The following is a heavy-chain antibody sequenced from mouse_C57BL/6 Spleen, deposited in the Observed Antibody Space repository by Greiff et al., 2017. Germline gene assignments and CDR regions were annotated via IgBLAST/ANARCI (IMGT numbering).Heavy chain of an antibody. Sequence: QVQLPHPGAELVTPGASVKLSCKASGYTFTSYWMHWVKQRPGPGLELLGMIHPNRGSTNDNEKFKSKATLTVDKSSSTAYMQLSSLTSEDSAVYYGARDGNYYGSSIDFGGQGTTLTVSS. J-gene: IGHJ2*01. D-gene: IGHD1-1*01. CDR2: IHPNRGST. V-gene: IGHV1-64*01. CDR3: ARDGNYYGSSIDF. CDR1: GYTFTSYW.